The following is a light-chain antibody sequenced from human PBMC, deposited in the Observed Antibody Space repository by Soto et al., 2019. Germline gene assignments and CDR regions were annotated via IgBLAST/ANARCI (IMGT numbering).Light chain of an antibody. V-gene: IGLV1-40*01. CDR2: VNT. CDR1: SSNIGADFG. CDR3: CSYAGSYGVV. Sequence: QSVLTQPPSVSGAPGQTITISCTGSSSNIGADFGVHWYQQLPGAAPKLVIFVNTNRPSGVPDRFSGSKSGTSASLAITGLQAEDEADYYCCSYAGSYGVVFGGGTKLTVL. J-gene: IGLJ2*01.